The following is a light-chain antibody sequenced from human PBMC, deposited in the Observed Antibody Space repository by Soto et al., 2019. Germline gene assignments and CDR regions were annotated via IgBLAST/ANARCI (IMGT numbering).Light chain of an antibody. CDR1: SSNIGSNT. J-gene: IGLJ1*01. CDR2: SND. CDR3: QSYESSSLSGFV. Sequence: QSVLTQPPSASGTPGQRVTISCSGSSSNIGSNTVNWYQQLPGTAPKLLIYSNDQRPSGVPDRFSGSKSGISASLAITGLQADDEADYYCQSYESSSLSGFVFGSGTKVTVL. V-gene: IGLV1-44*01.